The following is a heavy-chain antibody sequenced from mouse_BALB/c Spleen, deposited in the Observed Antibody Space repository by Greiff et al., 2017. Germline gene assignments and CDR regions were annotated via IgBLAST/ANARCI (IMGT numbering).Heavy chain of an antibody. CDR3: ARDTEGYFDV. D-gene: IGHD1-1*01. CDR2: ISDGGSYT. Sequence: EVQLVESGGGLVKPGGSLKLSCAASGFTFSDYYMYWVRQTPEKRLEWVATISDGGSYTYYPDSVKGRFTISRDNAKNNLYLQMSSLKSEDTAMYYCARDTEGYFDVWGAGTTVTVSS. J-gene: IGHJ1*01. CDR1: GFTFSDYY. V-gene: IGHV5-4*02.